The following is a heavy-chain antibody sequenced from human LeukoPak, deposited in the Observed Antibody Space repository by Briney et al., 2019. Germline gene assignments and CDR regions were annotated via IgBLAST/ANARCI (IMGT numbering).Heavy chain of an antibody. V-gene: IGHV3-74*01. Sequence: GGSLRLSCAAPGFTFSSYWMHWVRRAPGKGLVWVSRINSGGSSTSYADSVKGRFTISRDNAKNTLYLQMNSLRAEDTAVYYCARGDVTGTTKYYYYYYMDVWGKGTTVTVSS. CDR1: GFTFSSYW. CDR2: INSGGSST. D-gene: IGHD1-7*01. CDR3: ARGDVTGTTKYYYYYYMDV. J-gene: IGHJ6*03.